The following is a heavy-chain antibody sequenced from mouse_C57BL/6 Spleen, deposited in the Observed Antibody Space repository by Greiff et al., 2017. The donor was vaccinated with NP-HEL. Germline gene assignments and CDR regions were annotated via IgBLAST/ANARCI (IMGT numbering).Heavy chain of an antibody. Sequence: EVKLVESGGGLVKPGGSLKLSCAASGFTFSDYGMHWVRQAPEKGLEWVAYISSGSSTIYYADTVKGRFTISRDNAKNTLFLQMTSLRSEDTAMYYCARESYGNYEDYFDYWGQGTTLTVSS. CDR1: GFTFSDYG. CDR3: ARESYGNYEDYFDY. J-gene: IGHJ2*01. CDR2: ISSGSSTI. D-gene: IGHD2-1*01. V-gene: IGHV5-17*01.